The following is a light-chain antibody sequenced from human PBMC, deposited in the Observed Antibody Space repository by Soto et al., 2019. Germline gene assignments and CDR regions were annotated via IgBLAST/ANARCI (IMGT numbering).Light chain of an antibody. CDR1: SRDVGGYNY. Sequence: QSALTQPASVSGSPGQSITISCTGTSRDVGGYNYVSWYQQHPGKAPKLMIYDVSNRPSGVSNRFSGSKSGNMASLTISGLQAEDEADYYCSSYTSSSTYVFGTGTKLTVL. J-gene: IGLJ1*01. CDR2: DVS. V-gene: IGLV2-14*01. CDR3: SSYTSSSTYV.